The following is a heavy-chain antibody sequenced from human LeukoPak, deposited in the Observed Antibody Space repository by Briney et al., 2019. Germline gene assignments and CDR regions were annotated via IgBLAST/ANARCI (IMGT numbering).Heavy chain of an antibody. D-gene: IGHD3-16*01. CDR3: ARGGSYGDY. CDR1: GFTFSNYW. J-gene: IGHJ4*02. CDR2: VNHDGSSF. V-gene: IGHV3-74*03. Sequence: GGSLRLSWAASGFTFSNYWMHWVRQVPEKGLVWVSRVNHDGSSFTYANFVRGRFTRSRDNAKNTLYLKMNRLRVEDTAVYYCARGGSYGDYWGQGILVTVSS.